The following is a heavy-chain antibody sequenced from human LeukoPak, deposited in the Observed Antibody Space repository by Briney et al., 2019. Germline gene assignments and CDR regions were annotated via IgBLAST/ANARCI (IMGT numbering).Heavy chain of an antibody. Sequence: ASVKVSCKASGGTFSTYSITWVRQAPGQGLEWMGRIIPILGVPNYAQKFQGRLTITADKSTSTAYMDLSSLRSEDTAVYYCARDLSSTPHWELDYWGQGTLVTVSS. J-gene: IGHJ4*02. D-gene: IGHD1-26*01. CDR2: IIPILGVP. CDR3: ARDLSSTPHWELDY. V-gene: IGHV1-69*04. CDR1: GGTFSTYS.